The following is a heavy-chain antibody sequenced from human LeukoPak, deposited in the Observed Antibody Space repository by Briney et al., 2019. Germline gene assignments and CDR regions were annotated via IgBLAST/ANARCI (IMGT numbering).Heavy chain of an antibody. CDR2: INPNSGGT. J-gene: IGHJ4*02. Sequence: ASVKVSCKASGYTFTGYCMHWVRQAPGQGLEWMGWINPNSGGTNYAQKFQGRVTMTRDTSISTAYMELSRLRSDDTAVYYCARVGLVPAALIDDYWGQRTLVTVSS. V-gene: IGHV1-2*02. CDR1: GYTFTGYC. D-gene: IGHD2-2*01. CDR3: ARVGLVPAALIDDY.